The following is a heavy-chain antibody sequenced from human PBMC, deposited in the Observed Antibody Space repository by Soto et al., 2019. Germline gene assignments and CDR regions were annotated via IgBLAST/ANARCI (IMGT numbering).Heavy chain of an antibody. CDR2: IFSNDEK. Sequence: QVTLKESGPVLVKPTETLTLTCTVSGFSLSNARMGVSWIRQPPGKALEWLAHIFSNDEKSYSTSLKSRLTISQATSKSQVVLTMPDMDPADTATYYCARISPVPYYYCGMDVWGQGTTVTVSS. CDR3: ARISPVPYYYCGMDV. V-gene: IGHV2-26*01. CDR1: GFSLSNARMG. J-gene: IGHJ6*02.